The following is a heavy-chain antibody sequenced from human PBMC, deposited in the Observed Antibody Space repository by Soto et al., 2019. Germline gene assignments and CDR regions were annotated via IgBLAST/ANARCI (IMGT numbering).Heavy chain of an antibody. Sequence: AAVKVSCKTSGYTFSNYGITWVRQAPGQPLEWLGWISLYSDGTNYAQKFQGRVSMTTDTSTTTAYMELRSLRSDDTAVYYCARVVPGAEAWFGPWGQGTMVTVSS. V-gene: IGHV1-18*01. D-gene: IGHD2-2*01. CDR2: ISLYSDGT. CDR3: ARVVPGAEAWFGP. CDR1: GYTFSNYG. J-gene: IGHJ5*02.